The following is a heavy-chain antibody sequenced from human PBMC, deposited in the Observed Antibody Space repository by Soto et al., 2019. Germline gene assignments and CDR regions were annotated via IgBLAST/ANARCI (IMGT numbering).Heavy chain of an antibody. Sequence: EVQLVESGGGLVQPGGSLRLSCAASGFTFNSYAMHWVRQAPGKGLEYVSAISGNGGSTYYANSVKGRFTISRDNSKNTLYLQMGSLRAEDMAVYYCARRGYGLYVDYWGQGTLVTVSS. J-gene: IGHJ4*02. V-gene: IGHV3-64*01. CDR3: ARRGYGLYVDY. D-gene: IGHD3-10*01. CDR2: ISGNGGST. CDR1: GFTFNSYA.